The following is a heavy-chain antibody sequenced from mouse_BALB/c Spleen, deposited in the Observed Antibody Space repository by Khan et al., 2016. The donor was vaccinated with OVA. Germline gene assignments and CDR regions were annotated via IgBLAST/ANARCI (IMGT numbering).Heavy chain of an antibody. J-gene: IGHJ3*01. Sequence: EVQLQQSGPDLVKPGASVRISCKASGYSFTLYYLTWVKQSHGESLEWLGRVNPNNGDSAYNQKFKDRATLTVDTYSNTAYLAFRSLTSEDAGVYCSGRGYGCVASGGQGTLGTVSA. V-gene: IGHV1-18*01. CDR1: GYSFTLYY. D-gene: IGHD1-2*01. CDR2: VNPNNGDS. CDR3: GRGYGCVAS.